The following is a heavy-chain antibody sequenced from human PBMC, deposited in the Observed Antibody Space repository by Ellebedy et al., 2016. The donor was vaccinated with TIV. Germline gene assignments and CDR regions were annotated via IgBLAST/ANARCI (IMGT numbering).Heavy chain of an antibody. V-gene: IGHV4-39*01. D-gene: IGHD6-19*01. J-gene: IGHJ4*02. CDR1: GGSISSSSYY. CDR2: IYYSGST. CDR3: ARPGIAVAGTPNFDY. Sequence: SETLSLXXTVSGGSISSSSYYWGWIRQPPGKGLEWIGSIYYSGSTYYNPSLKSRVTISVDTSKSQFSLKLSSVTAADTAVYYCARPGIAVAGTPNFDYWGQGTLVTVSS.